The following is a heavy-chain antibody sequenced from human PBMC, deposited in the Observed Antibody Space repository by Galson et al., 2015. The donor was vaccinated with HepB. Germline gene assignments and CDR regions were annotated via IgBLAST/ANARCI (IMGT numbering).Heavy chain of an antibody. Sequence: SVKVSCKASGGTFSSYAISWVRQAPGQGLEWMGGINPSGGSTSYAQKFQGRVTMTRDTSTSTVYMELSSLRSEDTAVYYCASFRSHDILTGYYTGDYYYGREVWGQGTTVTVSS. CDR1: GGTFSSYA. CDR3: ASFRSHDILTGYYTGDYYYGREV. CDR2: INPSGGST. V-gene: IGHV1-46*03. D-gene: IGHD3-9*01. J-gene: IGHJ6*02.